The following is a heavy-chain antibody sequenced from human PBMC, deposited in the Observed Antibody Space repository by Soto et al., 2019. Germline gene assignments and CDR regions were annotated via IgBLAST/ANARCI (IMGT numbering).Heavy chain of an antibody. D-gene: IGHD5-18*01. CDR3: AKVPASSLTASRPFDQ. Sequence: EVQLLESGGGLVPPGGFLRLSCVASGMTLSNYAMNWVRQAPGKGLEWVSAISGSGGSTYYAGSVKGRFTIARDNSKNTVFLEMNSLRGEDTAVYYCAKVPASSLTASRPFDQWGQGTLVTVSS. V-gene: IGHV3-23*01. CDR2: ISGSGGST. J-gene: IGHJ4*02. CDR1: GMTLSNYA.